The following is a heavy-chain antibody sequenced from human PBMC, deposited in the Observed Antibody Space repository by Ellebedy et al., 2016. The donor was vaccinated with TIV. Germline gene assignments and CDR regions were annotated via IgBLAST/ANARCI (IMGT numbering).Heavy chain of an antibody. Sequence: GSLRLSCAVYGGSFSGYYWSWVRQPPGKGLEWLGEINHSGRTNYNPSLKSPVTISVDTSKNQFSLKLSSVTAADTAVYYCARHWMVYARSNWFDPWGQGIPVTVSS. D-gene: IGHD2-8*01. V-gene: IGHV4-34*01. CDR2: INHSGRT. J-gene: IGHJ5*02. CDR1: GGSFSGYY. CDR3: ARHWMVYARSNWFDP.